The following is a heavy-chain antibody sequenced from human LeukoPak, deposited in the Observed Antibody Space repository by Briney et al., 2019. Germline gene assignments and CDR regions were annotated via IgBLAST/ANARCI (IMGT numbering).Heavy chain of an antibody. CDR3: VAELRFLEWLGNY. Sequence: ASVKVSCKVSGYTLTELSMHWVRQAPGKGLEWMGGFDPEDGETIYAQRFQGRVTMTEDTSTDTAYMELSSLRSEDTAVYYCVAELRFLEWLGNYWGQGTLVTVSS. V-gene: IGHV1-24*01. CDR2: FDPEDGET. J-gene: IGHJ4*02. CDR1: GYTLTELS. D-gene: IGHD3-3*01.